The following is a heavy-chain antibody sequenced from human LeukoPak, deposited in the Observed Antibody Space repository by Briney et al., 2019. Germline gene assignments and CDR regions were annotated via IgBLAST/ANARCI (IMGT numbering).Heavy chain of an antibody. CDR2: TSRYGEVT. CDR3: AKNRPKYYGRDGLYYTRGGDT. J-gene: IGHJ5*02. V-gene: IGHV3-23*01. CDR1: GFTFTNYA. Sequence: GGSLRLSCAASGFTFTNYAMSWVRQTAGKGLEGVSSTSRYGEVTFYADSVKGRFTISRDNSKSTLYLQMNSLRVDDTAIYYCAKNRPKYYGRDGLYYTRGGDTWGRGTLVTVSS. D-gene: IGHD3-10*01.